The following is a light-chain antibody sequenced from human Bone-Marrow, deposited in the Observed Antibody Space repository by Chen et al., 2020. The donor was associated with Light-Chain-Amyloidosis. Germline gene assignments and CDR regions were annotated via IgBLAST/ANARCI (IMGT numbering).Light chain of an antibody. J-gene: IGLJ2*01. V-gene: IGLV3-25*03. CDR3: QSADSSGTYEVI. CDR1: DLSTKY. Sequence: SYELTQPPSVSVSPGQTPRITFSGDDLSTKYAYWYQQNPGQAPVLVIHRDTERPSGISERFSGSSSGTTATLTISGVQAEDEADYHCQSADSSGTYEVIFGGGTKLTVL. CDR2: RDT.